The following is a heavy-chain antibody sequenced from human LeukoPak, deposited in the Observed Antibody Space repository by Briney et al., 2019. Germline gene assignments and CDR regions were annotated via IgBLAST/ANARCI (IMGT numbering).Heavy chain of an antibody. CDR3: AKDINSYGYDY. CDR1: GFTFSTYG. Sequence: GGSLRLSCAASGFTFSTYGMHWVRQAPGKGLEWVAGISYDGSKKYYADSVKGRLTISRDNSKNTLWLQMNSLSAEDTAVYYCAKDINSYGYDYWGQGTLVTVSS. D-gene: IGHD5-18*01. J-gene: IGHJ4*02. CDR2: ISYDGSKK. V-gene: IGHV3-30*18.